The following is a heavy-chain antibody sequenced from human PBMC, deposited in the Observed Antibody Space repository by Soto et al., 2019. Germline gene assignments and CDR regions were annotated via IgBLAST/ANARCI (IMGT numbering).Heavy chain of an antibody. J-gene: IGHJ4*02. CDR1: GFTFSSYA. CDR2: ISYDGSNK. CDR3: ARVVIKWELLLYFDY. V-gene: IGHV3-30-3*01. Sequence: GGSLRLSCAASGFTFSSYAMHWVRQAPGKGLEWVAVISYDGSNKYYADSVKGRFTISRDNSKNTLYLQMNSLRAEDTAVYYCARVVIKWELLLYFDYWGQGTLVTVSS. D-gene: IGHD1-26*01.